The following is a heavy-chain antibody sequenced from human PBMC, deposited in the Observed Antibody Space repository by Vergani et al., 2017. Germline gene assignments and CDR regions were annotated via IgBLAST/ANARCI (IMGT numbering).Heavy chain of an antibody. D-gene: IGHD1-1*01. CDR1: GFTFDDYA. Sequence: EVQLVESGGGLVQPGRSLRLSCAASGFTFDDYAMHWVRQAPGKGLEWVSGISWNSGSIGYADSVKGRFTISRDNSKNTLYLQMNSLRAEDTAVYYCANQLGPFDYWGQGTLVTVSS. J-gene: IGHJ4*02. CDR2: ISWNSGSI. CDR3: ANQLGPFDY. V-gene: IGHV3-9*01.